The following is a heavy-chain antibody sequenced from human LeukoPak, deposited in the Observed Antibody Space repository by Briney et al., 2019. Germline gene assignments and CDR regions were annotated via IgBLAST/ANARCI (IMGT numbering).Heavy chain of an antibody. J-gene: IGHJ4*02. CDR3: ARQAYDSIGFYDY. D-gene: IGHD3-22*01. CDR2: ISDSGST. CDR1: GHSIINSFY. Sequence: SETLSLTCTVSGHSIINSFYWNWIRQPPGKGLEWIGYISDSGSTNYNPSLMSRVTISVDTSKNQFSLKLNSVTAADTAVYYCARQAYDSIGFYDYWGQGTLITVSS. V-gene: IGHV4-59*01.